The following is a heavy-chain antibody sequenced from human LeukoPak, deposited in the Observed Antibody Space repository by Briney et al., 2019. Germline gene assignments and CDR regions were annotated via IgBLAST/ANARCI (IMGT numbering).Heavy chain of an antibody. Sequence: SETLSPTCTVSGGSISSYYWSWIRQPPGKGLEWIGYIYYTGSTNYNPSLKSRVTISVDTSKNHFSLKLTSVTAADAAVYYCARPYGAAGLDWGQGTLVTVSS. CDR3: ARPYGAAGLD. J-gene: IGHJ4*02. D-gene: IGHD4-17*01. V-gene: IGHV4-59*01. CDR2: IYYTGST. CDR1: GGSISSYY.